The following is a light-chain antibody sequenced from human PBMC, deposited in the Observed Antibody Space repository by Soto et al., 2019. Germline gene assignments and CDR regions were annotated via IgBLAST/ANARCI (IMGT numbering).Light chain of an antibody. V-gene: IGKV3-15*01. CDR2: GAS. CDR3: QQYSYWPRT. J-gene: IGKJ1*01. Sequence: EIVMTQSPATLSVSPEERATLSCRASQSVISHLPWYQQKPGQAPMLLIYGASTRATGIPARFSGSGSGTEFTLSICSLQSVDFAGYYCQQYSYWPRTFGQGTKV. CDR1: QSVISH.